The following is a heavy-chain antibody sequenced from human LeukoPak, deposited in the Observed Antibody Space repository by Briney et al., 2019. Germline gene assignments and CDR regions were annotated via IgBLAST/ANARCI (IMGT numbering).Heavy chain of an antibody. J-gene: IGHJ6*02. CDR2: INHSGST. V-gene: IGHV4-34*01. Sequence: SEILSLTCAVYGGSFSGYYWSWIRQPPGKGLEGIGEINHSGSTNYNPSLKSRVTISVDTSKNQFSLKLSSVTAADTAVYYCARGAGYCSGGSCYSRIYYYCGMDIWGQGTTVTVSS. CDR1: GGSFSGYY. CDR3: ARGAGYCSGGSCYSRIYYYCGMDI. D-gene: IGHD2-15*01.